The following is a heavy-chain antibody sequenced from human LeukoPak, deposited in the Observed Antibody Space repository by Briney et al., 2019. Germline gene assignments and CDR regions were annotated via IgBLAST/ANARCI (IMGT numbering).Heavy chain of an antibody. CDR3: ARTSYGSGSLGPQYDY. CDR1: GYTFTGYY. D-gene: IGHD3-10*01. Sequence: ASVKVSCKASGYTFTGYYMHWVRQAPGQGLEWMGWINPNSGGTNYAQKFQGRVTMTRDTSISTAYMELSRPRSDDTAVYYCARTSYGSGSLGPQYDYWGQGTLVAVSS. J-gene: IGHJ4*02. CDR2: INPNSGGT. V-gene: IGHV1-2*02.